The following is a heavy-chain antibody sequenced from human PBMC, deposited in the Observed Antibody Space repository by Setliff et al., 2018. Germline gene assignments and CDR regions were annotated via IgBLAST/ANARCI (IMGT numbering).Heavy chain of an antibody. CDR1: GGSISSGSYY. Sequence: PSETLSLTCAVSGGSISSGSYYWSWIRQSPGKGLEWIGEINHTGSPNYNPSLTSRVSISVDTSKNQFSLKLNSVTAADTALYFCAREVAGTYHYFDPWGQGTLVTVSS. V-gene: IGHV4-30-2*05. CDR2: INHTGSP. D-gene: IGHD6-19*01. CDR3: AREVAGTYHYFDP. J-gene: IGHJ5*02.